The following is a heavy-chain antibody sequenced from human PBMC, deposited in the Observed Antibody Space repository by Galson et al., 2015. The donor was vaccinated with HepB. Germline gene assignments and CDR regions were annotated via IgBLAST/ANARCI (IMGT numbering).Heavy chain of an antibody. V-gene: IGHV1-18*01. CDR1: GYTFTSYG. CDR2: ISAYNGNT. D-gene: IGHD2-2*03. CDR3: ARDPFGYCSSTSCPDYYYMDV. J-gene: IGHJ6*03. Sequence: SVKVSCKASGYTFTSYGISWVRQAPGQGLEWMGWISAYNGNTNYAQKLQGRVTMTTDTSTSTAYMELRSLRSDDTAVYYCARDPFGYCSSTSCPDYYYMDVWGKGTTVTVSS.